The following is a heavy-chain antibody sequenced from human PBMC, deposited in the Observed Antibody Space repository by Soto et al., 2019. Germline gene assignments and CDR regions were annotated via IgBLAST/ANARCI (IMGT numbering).Heavy chain of an antibody. CDR2: IDNDGGTT. CDR1: GFTFSSYF. J-gene: IGHJ3*02. D-gene: IGHD3-3*01. Sequence: PGGSLRLSCAASGFTFSSYFMYWVRQAPGKGLVWVSRIDNDGGTTNYADSVKGRFTISRDNAKNSLYLQMNSLRAEDTALYYCAKDISYYDFSLDIWGQGTMVTVSS. CDR3: AKDISYYDFSLDI. V-gene: IGHV3-74*01.